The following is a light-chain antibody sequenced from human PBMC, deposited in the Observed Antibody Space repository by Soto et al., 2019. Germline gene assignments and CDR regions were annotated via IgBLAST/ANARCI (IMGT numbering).Light chain of an antibody. V-gene: IGKV3-20*01. CDR3: QQYGSSPRT. J-gene: IGKJ3*01. CDR2: GAS. Sequence: EIVLTQSPGTLSLSPGERATLSCRARQSVSSSFLAWYQQKPGQAPRLLIYGASSRATGIPDRFSGSGSGTEFTLTISRLEAEDFAVYYCQQYGSSPRTFGPGTTVDI. CDR1: QSVSSSF.